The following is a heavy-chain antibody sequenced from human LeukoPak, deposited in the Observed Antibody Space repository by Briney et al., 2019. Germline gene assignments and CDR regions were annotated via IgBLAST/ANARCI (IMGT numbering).Heavy chain of an antibody. CDR1: GFTFSSYA. CDR2: ISDNGGNT. CDR3: AKIGGYSYGPFDY. J-gene: IGHJ4*02. D-gene: IGHD5-18*01. Sequence: GGSLRLSCAASGFTFSSYAMSWVRQAPGKGLEWVSSISDNGGNTYYADSVKGRFTISRDNSKNTLYLQMNSLRAEDTAVYYCAKIGGYSYGPFDYWGQGTLVTVSS. V-gene: IGHV3-23*01.